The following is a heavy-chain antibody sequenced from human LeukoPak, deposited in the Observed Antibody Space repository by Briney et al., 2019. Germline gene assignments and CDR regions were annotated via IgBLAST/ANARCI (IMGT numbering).Heavy chain of an antibody. J-gene: IGHJ4*02. CDR3: ASGYYYDSSGYLPDY. D-gene: IGHD3-22*01. CDR1: GYTFTGYY. Sequence: ASVKVSCKASGYTFTGYYMHWVRQAPGQGLEWMGWINPNSGGTNYAQKFQGRVTMTRDTSISTAYMELSRLRSDDTAVYYCASGYYYDSSGYLPDYWGQGTLVTVSS. V-gene: IGHV1-2*02. CDR2: INPNSGGT.